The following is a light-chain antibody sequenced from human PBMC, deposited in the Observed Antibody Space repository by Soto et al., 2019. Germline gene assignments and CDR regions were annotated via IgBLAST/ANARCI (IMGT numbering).Light chain of an antibody. Sequence: QSALTQPASVSGSPGQSLTISCTGTSSDVGCYNYVSWYQQHPGKAPKLMIYDVSNRPSGVSNRFSGSKSGNTASLTISGLQAEDEADYYCSSFTSSTTPVFGGGTKLTVL. J-gene: IGLJ2*01. CDR1: SSDVGCYNY. V-gene: IGLV2-14*01. CDR3: SSFTSSTTPV. CDR2: DVS.